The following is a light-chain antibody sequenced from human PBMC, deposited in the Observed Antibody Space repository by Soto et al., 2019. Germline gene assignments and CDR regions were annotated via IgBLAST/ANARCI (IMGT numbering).Light chain of an antibody. CDR3: LQGTHFPPWT. CDR1: QSLVSSDGDAY. CDR2: KVS. Sequence: DVVMTQSPLSLSVTLGQSASISCRSSQSLVSSDGDAYLNWFHQRPGQSPRRHMYKVSDRDSGVPDRFSGNGSGTYFTLTINKVEAEDIGVYYCLQGTHFPPWTFGQGTKVDIK. V-gene: IGKV2-30*01. J-gene: IGKJ1*01.